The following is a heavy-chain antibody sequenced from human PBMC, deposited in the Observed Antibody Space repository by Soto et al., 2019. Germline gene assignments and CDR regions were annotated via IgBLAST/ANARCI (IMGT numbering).Heavy chain of an antibody. CDR1: GFTFSNYA. CDR2: ITGDGGST. V-gene: IGHV3-23*01. Sequence: EVQLLESGGGLVLPGGSLRLSCAASGFTFSNYAMSWVRQAPGKGLEWVATITGDGGSTYYADSVKGRFSISRDKSKNTVSLQMNSLRVEDTAVYYCAKDLRQTSNDFWSGYHTGIYAMDVWGQGTTVTVSS. J-gene: IGHJ6*02. CDR3: AKDLRQTSNDFWSGYHTGIYAMDV. D-gene: IGHD3-3*01.